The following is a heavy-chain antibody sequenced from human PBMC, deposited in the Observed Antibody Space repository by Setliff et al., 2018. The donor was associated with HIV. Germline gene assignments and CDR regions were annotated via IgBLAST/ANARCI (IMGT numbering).Heavy chain of an antibody. Sequence: PSETLSLTCTVSGGSISEYYWSWIRQPPGKGLEWIGYIDYSGSTNYNASLKSRITMSIDTSKSQFSLKLSSVTAADTAVYYCARLMPYYDSFWVLWRENYFDSWGRGTLVTVSS. J-gene: IGHJ4*01. CDR1: GGSISEYY. D-gene: IGHD3-22*01. CDR3: ARLMPYYDSFWVLWRENYFDS. V-gene: IGHV4-59*08. CDR2: IDYSGST.